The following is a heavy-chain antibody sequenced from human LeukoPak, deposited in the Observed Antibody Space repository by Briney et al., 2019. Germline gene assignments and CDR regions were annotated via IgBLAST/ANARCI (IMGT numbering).Heavy chain of an antibody. CDR1: GFTFSDYY. J-gene: IGHJ4*02. CDR3: ARQYSYGSWAFDY. V-gene: IGHV3-11*01. D-gene: IGHD5-18*01. Sequence: GGSLRLSCAASGFTFSDYYMNWIRQAPGKGLEWVSYISSSGSTIYYADSVKGRFTISRDNAKNSLYLQMNSLRAEDTAVYYCARQYSYGSWAFDYWGQGTLVTVSS. CDR2: ISSSGSTI.